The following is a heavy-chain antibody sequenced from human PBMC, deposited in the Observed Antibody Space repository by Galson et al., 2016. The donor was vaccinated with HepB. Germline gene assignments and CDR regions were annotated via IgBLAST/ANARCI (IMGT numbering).Heavy chain of an antibody. Sequence: SVKVSCKASGYTSTSYAMHWVRQAPGQRLEWMGWINAGNGNTKYSQKFQGRVTITRDTSASTAYMELSSLRSEDTAVYYCAANPFGVVSWELNYYYYRMDVWGQGTTVTVSS. CDR2: INAGNGNT. V-gene: IGHV1-3*01. CDR1: GYTSTSYA. CDR3: AANPFGVVSWELNYYYYRMDV. J-gene: IGHJ6*02. D-gene: IGHD3-3*01.